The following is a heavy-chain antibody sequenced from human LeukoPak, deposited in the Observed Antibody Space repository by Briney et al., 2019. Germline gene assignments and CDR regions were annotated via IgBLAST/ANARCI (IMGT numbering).Heavy chain of an antibody. J-gene: IGHJ4*02. V-gene: IGHV4-38-2*02. CDR3: ARDSSARYSSSWYVVGDFDY. CDR2: LYHSGST. CDR1: GYSISTNNY. Sequence: SGTLSLTCTVSGYSISTNNYWGWIRQPPGKGLEWIGSLYHSGSTYYNPSLKRRVTISGDTSKNQFSLRMNSLTAADTAVYYCARDSSARYSSSWYVVGDFDYWGQGTPVTVSS. D-gene: IGHD6-13*01.